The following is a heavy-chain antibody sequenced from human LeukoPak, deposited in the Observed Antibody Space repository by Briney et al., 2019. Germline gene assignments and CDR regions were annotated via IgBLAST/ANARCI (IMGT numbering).Heavy chain of an antibody. Sequence: GGSLRLSCAASGFTFSSYGMHWVRQAPGKGLEWVAVMSYDGSNKYYADSVKGRFTISRDNSKNTLYLQMNSLRAEDTAVYYCAKDSLFLGELYPDYWGQGTLVTVSS. J-gene: IGHJ4*02. V-gene: IGHV3-30*18. CDR1: GFTFSSYG. CDR3: AKDSLFLGELYPDY. D-gene: IGHD3-16*01. CDR2: MSYDGSNK.